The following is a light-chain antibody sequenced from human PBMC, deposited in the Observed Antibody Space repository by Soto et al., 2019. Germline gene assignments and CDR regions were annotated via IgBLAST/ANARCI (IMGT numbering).Light chain of an antibody. V-gene: IGKV3-15*01. CDR1: QSVSGN. CDR3: QQYNNWPPIT. CDR2: GAS. J-gene: IGKJ5*01. Sequence: EIVMTQSPGTLSVSPGERATLSCRASQSVSGNLAWYQQKPGQAPRLLIYGASTRATGIPARFSGSGSGTEFTLTISSLQSEDFAVYYSQQYNNWPPITFGQGTRLEIK.